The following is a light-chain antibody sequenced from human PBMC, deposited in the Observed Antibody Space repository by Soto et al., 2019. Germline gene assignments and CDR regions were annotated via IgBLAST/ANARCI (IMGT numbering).Light chain of an antibody. CDR2: GAC. CDR1: QNINGW. CDR3: QHYISTRT. Sequence: DVQMTQSPATLSASIGDRVTITCRAGQNINGWLAWYQQKPRKAPNLLIYGACTLESGVPSRFSSSGYGTEFTLIISRLQPDDSANYYCQHYISTRTFGQGTKVEVK. J-gene: IGKJ1*01. V-gene: IGKV1-5*01.